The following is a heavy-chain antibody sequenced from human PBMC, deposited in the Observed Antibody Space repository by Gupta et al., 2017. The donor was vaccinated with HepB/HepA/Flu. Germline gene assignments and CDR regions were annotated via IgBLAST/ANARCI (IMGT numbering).Heavy chain of an antibody. Sequence: QVQVQESGPGLVKPSETLSLTCTVSGGSFGSYYCSWIRQSAGKGLEWIGCVYNSGNTNFNPSLKSRLTMSLDMSKRQISLNLTSGTGADTAIYYCARDLGIYYYMDVWGRGTTVTVSS. V-gene: IGHV4-4*07. J-gene: IGHJ6*03. CDR1: GGSFGSYY. CDR3: ARDLGIYYYMDV. CDR2: VYNSGNT.